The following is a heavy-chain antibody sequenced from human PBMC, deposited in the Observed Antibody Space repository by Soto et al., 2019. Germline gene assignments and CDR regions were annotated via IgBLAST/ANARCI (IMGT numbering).Heavy chain of an antibody. CDR3: ARGRVTIFGVVIVSPNWFDP. Sequence: ASVKVSCKASGYTFTSYDINWVRQATGQGLEWMGWMNPNSGNTGYAQKFQGRVTMTRNTSISTAYMELSSLRSEDTAVYYCARGRVTIFGVVIVSPNWFDPWGQGTLVTVS. CDR1: GYTFTSYD. CDR2: MNPNSGNT. D-gene: IGHD3-3*01. V-gene: IGHV1-8*01. J-gene: IGHJ5*02.